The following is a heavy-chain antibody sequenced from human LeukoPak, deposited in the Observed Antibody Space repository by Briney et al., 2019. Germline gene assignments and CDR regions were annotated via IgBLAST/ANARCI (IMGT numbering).Heavy chain of an antibody. CDR1: GFTFSIYW. J-gene: IGHJ4*02. Sequence: GGPLRFSCGASGFTFSIYWMSWVRQAPGKELERVANIKQDGSEKYYVDSVKGRFTISRDNAKNSLYLQMNSLRAEDTAVYYCARDQRARDNGNPGPHLDYWGLGTLVTVSS. D-gene: IGHD1-1*01. CDR3: ARDQRARDNGNPGPHLDY. V-gene: IGHV3-7*01. CDR2: IKQDGSEK.